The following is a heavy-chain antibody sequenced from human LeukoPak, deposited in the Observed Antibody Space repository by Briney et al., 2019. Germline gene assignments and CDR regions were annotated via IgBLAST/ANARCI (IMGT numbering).Heavy chain of an antibody. Sequence: SETLSLTCTVSGGSISSSSYYWGWIRQPPGKGLEWIGSIYYSGSTYYNPSLKSRVTISVDTSKNQFSLKLSSVTAADTAVYYCARVKYYDFWSGWGYYFDYWGQGTLVTVSS. CDR1: GGSISSSSYY. D-gene: IGHD3-3*01. CDR2: IYYSGST. CDR3: ARVKYYDFWSGWGYYFDY. J-gene: IGHJ4*02. V-gene: IGHV4-39*07.